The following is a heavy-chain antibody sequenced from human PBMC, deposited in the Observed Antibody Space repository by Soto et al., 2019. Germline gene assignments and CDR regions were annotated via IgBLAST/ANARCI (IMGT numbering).Heavy chain of an antibody. J-gene: IGHJ4*02. CDR3: ARGDDSSGYYYYSDY. V-gene: IGHV1-69*12. CDR1: GGTIRSDA. Sequence: QVQLVQSGAEVKQPGSSVKVSCKTSGGTIRSDAISWVRQAPGQGLEWMGGIIPIIGPAKYAQKFQGRVTITADESTSTTHMELRSLRSEDTAVYYCARGDDSSGYYYYSDYWGQGTLLTVSS. D-gene: IGHD3-22*01. CDR2: IIPIIGPA.